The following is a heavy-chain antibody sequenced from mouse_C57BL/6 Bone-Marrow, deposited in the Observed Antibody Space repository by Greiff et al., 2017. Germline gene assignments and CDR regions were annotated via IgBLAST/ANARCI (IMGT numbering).Heavy chain of an antibody. Sequence: VQLQQPGAELVKPGASVKLSCKASGYTFTSYWMNWVKQRPGQGLEWIGMIHPNSGSTNYNEKFKSNATLTVDTSYSTAYMQLSSLTSEDSAVYCCAIGEYYSSSYGYIDVWGTGTPVTVSS. J-gene: IGHJ1*03. CDR2: IHPNSGST. V-gene: IGHV1-64*01. D-gene: IGHD1-1*01. CDR3: AIGEYYSSSYGYIDV. CDR1: GYTFTSYW.